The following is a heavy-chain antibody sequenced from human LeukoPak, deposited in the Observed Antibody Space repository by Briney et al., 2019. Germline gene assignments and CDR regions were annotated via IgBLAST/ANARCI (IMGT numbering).Heavy chain of an antibody. CDR3: TRDQTPYY. Sequence: GGSLRLSCTASGFTFGDYAMTWVRQAPGKGLEWVGFISSEAYGGTPEYAASAKGRFTISRDDSKSIAYPQMNSLKTEDTAVYYCTRDQTPYYWGQGTLVTVSS. J-gene: IGHJ4*02. V-gene: IGHV3-49*04. CDR2: ISSEAYGGTP. CDR1: GFTFGDYA.